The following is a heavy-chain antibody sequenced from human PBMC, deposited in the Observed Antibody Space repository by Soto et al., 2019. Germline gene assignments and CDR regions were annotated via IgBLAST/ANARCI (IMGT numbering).Heavy chain of an antibody. J-gene: IGHJ4*02. CDR3: AKDGNWLDVFLDL. Sequence: HPGGSPRLSCVVSGIDFSNYAMTWVRQAPGKGLEWVAISSTSGRSTYHADYVRGRFTISRDNSKNTLYLHMTNLRAEDTAVYYCAKDGNWLDVFLDLWGQGTPVTASS. V-gene: IGHV3-23*01. CDR1: GIDFSNYA. CDR2: SSTSGRST. D-gene: IGHD6-19*01.